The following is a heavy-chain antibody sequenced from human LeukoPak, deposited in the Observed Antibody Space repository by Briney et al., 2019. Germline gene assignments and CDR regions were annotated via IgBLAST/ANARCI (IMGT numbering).Heavy chain of an antibody. CDR2: IYYSGST. V-gene: IGHV4-31*03. D-gene: IGHD6-19*01. CDR3: ARAPHLRYGSGWSIDY. J-gene: IGHJ4*02. CDR1: GGSISSGGYY. Sequence: PSETLSLTCTVSGGSISSGGYYWSWLRQHPGKGLEWIGYIYYSGSTYYNPSLKSRVTISVDTSKNQFSLKLSSVTAADTAVYYCARAPHLRYGSGWSIDYWGQGTLVTVSS.